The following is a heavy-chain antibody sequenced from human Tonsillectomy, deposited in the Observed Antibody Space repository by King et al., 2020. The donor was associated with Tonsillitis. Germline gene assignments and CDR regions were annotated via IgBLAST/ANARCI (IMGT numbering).Heavy chain of an antibody. V-gene: IGHV4-39*01. CDR1: GGSISSSSYY. CDR3: ARPKLYGSGWESERFFGAFDI. J-gene: IGHJ3*02. D-gene: IGHD6-19*01. CDR2: IYYSGST. Sequence: LQLQESGPGLVKPSETLSLTCTVSGGSISSSSYYWGWIRQPPGKGLEWIGSIYYSGSTYYNPSLKSRVTISVDTSKNQFSLKLSSVTAADTAVYYCARPKLYGSGWESERFFGAFDIWGQGTMVTVSS.